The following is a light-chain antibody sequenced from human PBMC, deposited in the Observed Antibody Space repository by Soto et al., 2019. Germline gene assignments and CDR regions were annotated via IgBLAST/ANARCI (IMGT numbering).Light chain of an antibody. CDR2: DVS. V-gene: IGLV2-14*03. CDR1: SSDVGGYNY. CDR3: SSYASDNTVV. J-gene: IGLJ2*01. Sequence: QSALTQPASVSGSRGQSITISCTGTSSDVGGYNYVSWYQQHPGKAPKFMIYDVSNRPSGVSDRFSGSKSGNTASLTISGLQAEDEADYYCSSYASDNTVVFGGGTKLTVL.